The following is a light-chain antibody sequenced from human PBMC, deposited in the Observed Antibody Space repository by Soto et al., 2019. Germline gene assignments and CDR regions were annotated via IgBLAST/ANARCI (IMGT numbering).Light chain of an antibody. CDR3: QQYYSYPWT. J-gene: IGKJ1*01. CDR2: KAS. Sequence: DIHVTQSPSTLSASVGDRVAITCRASQSIDNLLVWYQQKPGKAPKLLIYKASKLESGVPSGFSGSGSGTDFTLTINCLQPDDFANYYCQQYYSYPWTFGQGTKVEIK. CDR1: QSIDNL. V-gene: IGKV1-5*03.